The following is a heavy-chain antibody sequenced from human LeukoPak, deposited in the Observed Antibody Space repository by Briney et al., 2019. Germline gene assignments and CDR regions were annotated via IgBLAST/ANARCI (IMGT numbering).Heavy chain of an antibody. CDR3: ARTEGYYDSSGYYGPGYYYYMDV. CDR1: GGSISSYY. J-gene: IGHJ6*03. CDR2: IYYSGST. V-gene: IGHV4-59*01. D-gene: IGHD3-22*01. Sequence: SETLSLTCTVSGGSISSYYWSWIRQPPGKGLEWIGYIYYSGSTNYNPSLKSRVTISVDTSKNQFSLKLSSVTAADTAVYYCARTEGYYDSSGYYGPGYYYYMDVWGKGTTVTVSS.